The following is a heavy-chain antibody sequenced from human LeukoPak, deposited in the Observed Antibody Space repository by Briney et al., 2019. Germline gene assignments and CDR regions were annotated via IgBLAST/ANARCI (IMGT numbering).Heavy chain of an antibody. CDR1: GYSFANNW. Sequence: GESLRISCKGFGYSFANNWISWVRQMPGKGLEWMGRIDPSDSYTNYSPSFQGHVTISADKSISTAYLQWSSLRASDTAMYYCALLLRSGYLADYWGQGTLVTVSS. CDR2: IDPSDSYT. D-gene: IGHD3-22*01. V-gene: IGHV5-10-1*01. CDR3: ALLLRSGYLADY. J-gene: IGHJ4*02.